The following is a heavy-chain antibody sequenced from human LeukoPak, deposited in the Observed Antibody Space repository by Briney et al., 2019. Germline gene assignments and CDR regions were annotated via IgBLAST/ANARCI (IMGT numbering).Heavy chain of an antibody. CDR2: IYYSGST. J-gene: IGHJ4*02. D-gene: IGHD6-13*01. CDR3: ARDSSSWYSHDY. Sequence: PSETLSLTCTVSGGSISSSSYYWGWIRQPPGKGLEWIGSIYYSGSTYYNPSLKSRVTISVDTSKNQFSLKLSSVTAADTAVYYCARDSSSWYSHDYWGQGTLVTVSS. CDR1: GGSISSSSYY. V-gene: IGHV4-39*01.